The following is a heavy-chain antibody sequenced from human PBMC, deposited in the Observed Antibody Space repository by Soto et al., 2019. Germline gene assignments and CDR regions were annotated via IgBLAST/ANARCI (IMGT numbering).Heavy chain of an antibody. V-gene: IGHV3-23*01. CDR1: GFTFSSYA. J-gene: IGHJ4*02. CDR3: AKSSERITIFGVAEILDY. CDR2: ISGSGGST. Sequence: GGSLRLSCAASGFTFSSYAMSWVRQAPGKGLEWVSAISGSGGSTYYADSVKGRFTISRDNSKNTLYLQMNSLRAEDTAVYYCAKSSERITIFGVAEILDYWGQGTLVTVSS. D-gene: IGHD3-3*01.